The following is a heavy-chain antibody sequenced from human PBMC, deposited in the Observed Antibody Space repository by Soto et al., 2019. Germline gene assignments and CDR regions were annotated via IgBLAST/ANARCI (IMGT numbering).Heavy chain of an antibody. D-gene: IGHD5-12*01. J-gene: IGHJ3*01. CDR1: GYTFTSYY. CDR3: ARENWGEGYNLLGAFDL. V-gene: IGHV1-46*01. Sequence: GASVKVSCKASGYTFTSYYMHWVRQAPGQGLEWMGIINPSGGSTSYAQKFQGRVTMTADESTSTAYMELSSLRSEDTAVYYCARENWGEGYNLLGAFDLWGQATRVPVSS. CDR2: INPSGGST.